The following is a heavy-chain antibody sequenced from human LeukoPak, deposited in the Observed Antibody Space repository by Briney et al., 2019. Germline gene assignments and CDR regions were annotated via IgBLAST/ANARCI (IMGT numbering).Heavy chain of an antibody. J-gene: IGHJ4*02. D-gene: IGHD3-9*01. CDR2: ISAYNGNT. CDR1: GYIFTTYD. CDR3: ARVDYDILTGQDY. Sequence: GASVKVSCKASGYIFTTYDITWVRQAPGQGLEWMGWISAYNGNTNYAQKLQGRVTMTTDTSTSTAYMELRSLRSDDTAVCYCARVDYDILTGQDYWGQGTLVTVSS. V-gene: IGHV1-18*01.